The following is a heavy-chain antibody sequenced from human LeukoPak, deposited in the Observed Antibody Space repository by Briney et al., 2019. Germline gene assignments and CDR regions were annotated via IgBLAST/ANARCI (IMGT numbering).Heavy chain of an antibody. V-gene: IGHV3-21*01. CDR2: ISSSRSYI. CDR1: GFTFSTYR. CDR3: ARDKDVYFDY. J-gene: IGHJ4*02. Sequence: GGSLRLSCVGTGFTFSTYRMNWVRQAPGKGLEWVSSISSSRSYIYYADSVKGRITISRGNAKNSLYLQMNSLRVEDTAVYYCARDKDVYFDYWGQGTLVTVSS.